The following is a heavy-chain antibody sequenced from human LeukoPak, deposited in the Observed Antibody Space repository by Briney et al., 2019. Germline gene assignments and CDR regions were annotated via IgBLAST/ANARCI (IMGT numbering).Heavy chain of an antibody. D-gene: IGHD6-19*01. CDR3: TGATDSSGWYR. V-gene: IGHV3-73*01. CDR2: IRSKANSYAT. CDR1: GFTFSSYG. Sequence: GGSLRLSCAASGFTFSSYGMHWVRQAPGKGLEWVGRIRSKANSYATAYAASVKGRFTISRDDSKNTAYLQMNSLKTEDTAVYYCTGATDSSGWYRWGQGTLVTVSS. J-gene: IGHJ4*02.